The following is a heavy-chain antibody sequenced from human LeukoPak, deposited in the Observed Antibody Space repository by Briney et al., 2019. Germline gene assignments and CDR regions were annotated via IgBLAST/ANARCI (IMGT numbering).Heavy chain of an antibody. J-gene: IGHJ4*02. CDR3: ARGYSSSWLDY. Sequence: GGSLRLSCAASGFTFSSYAMHWVRQAPGQGLEWMGQINPNSGGTKYAQKFQGRVTMTTDTSINTAYLELSRLRSDDTAVYYCARGYSSSWLDYWGQGTLVTVSS. CDR1: GFTFSSYA. CDR2: INPNSGGT. D-gene: IGHD6-13*01. V-gene: IGHV1-2*06.